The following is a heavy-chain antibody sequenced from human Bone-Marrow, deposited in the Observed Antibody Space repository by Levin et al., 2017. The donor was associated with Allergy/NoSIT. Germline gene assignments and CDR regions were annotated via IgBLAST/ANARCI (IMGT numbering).Heavy chain of an antibody. CDR2: IYTSGST. V-gene: IGHV4-4*07. Sequence: RSQTLSLTCTVSGGSISSYYWSWIRQPAGKGLEWIGRIYTSGSTNYNPSLKSRVTMSVDTSKNQFSLKLSSVTAADTAVYYCARGDAHCGGDCYPSWGQGTLVTVSS. CDR3: ARGDAHCGGDCYPS. J-gene: IGHJ4*02. D-gene: IGHD2-21*02. CDR1: GGSISSYY.